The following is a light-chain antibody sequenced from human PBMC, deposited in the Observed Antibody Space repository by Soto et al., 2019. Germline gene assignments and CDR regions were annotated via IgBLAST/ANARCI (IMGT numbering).Light chain of an antibody. V-gene: IGKV3-11*01. Sequence: EIVLTQSPNTLSVSPGERATLSCRASQSVSSNLAWYQQKPGQAPRLLIYDASNRATGIPVRFSGSGSATDFTLTISSLEAEDFAVYYCQQRSNWPLTFGGGTKVDI. CDR1: QSVSSN. CDR2: DAS. CDR3: QQRSNWPLT. J-gene: IGKJ4*01.